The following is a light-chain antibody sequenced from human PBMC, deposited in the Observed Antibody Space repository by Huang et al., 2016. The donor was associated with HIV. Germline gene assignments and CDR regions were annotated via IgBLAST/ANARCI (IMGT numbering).Light chain of an antibody. V-gene: IGKV3-11*01. CDR3: QQRNSWPPIT. J-gene: IGKJ5*01. CDR1: QSVVN. CDR2: GES. Sequence: EIVLTQSPATLSLSPGERATLSCRANQSVVNLAWYQPKTGQAPRRLVYGESNRASGIPARFSGSGSGTDVTLTVNILQPEDSAVYYCQQRNSWPPITFGQGTRLEIK.